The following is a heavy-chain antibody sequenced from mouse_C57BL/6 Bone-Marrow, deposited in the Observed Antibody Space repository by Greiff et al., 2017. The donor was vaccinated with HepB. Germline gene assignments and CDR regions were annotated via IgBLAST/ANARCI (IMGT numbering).Heavy chain of an antibody. V-gene: IGHV1-81*01. J-gene: IGHJ3*01. D-gene: IGHD2-3*01. CDR2: IYPRSGNT. CDR1: GYTFTSYG. CDR3: ARPDGYSAWFAY. Sequence: QVQLKESGAELARPGASVKLSCKASGYTFTSYGISWVKQRTGQGLEWIGEIYPRSGNTYYNEKFKGKATLTADKSSSTAYMELRSLTSEDSAVYFCARPDGYSAWFAYWGQGTLVTVSA.